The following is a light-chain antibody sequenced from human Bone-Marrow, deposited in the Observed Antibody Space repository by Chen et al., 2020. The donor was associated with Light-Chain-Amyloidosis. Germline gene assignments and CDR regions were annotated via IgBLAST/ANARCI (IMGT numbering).Light chain of an antibody. CDR1: NIGSTS. CDR3: QVWDRSSDRPV. V-gene: IGLV3-21*02. J-gene: IGLJ3*02. CDR2: DDS. Sequence: SYVLTQPSSVSVAPGQTATIACGGNNIGSTSVHWYQQTPGQAPLLVVYDDSDRPSGIPERLSGSNSGNTATLTISRVEAVDEADYYGQVWDRSSDRPVFGGGTTLTVL.